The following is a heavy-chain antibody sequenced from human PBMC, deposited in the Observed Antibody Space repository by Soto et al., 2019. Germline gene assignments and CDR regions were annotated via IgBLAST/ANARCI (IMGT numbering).Heavy chain of an antibody. CDR3: ARASTNSGTFDH. D-gene: IGHD3-10*01. CDR2: IIPILGIA. Sequence: QVQLVQSGAEVKKPGSSVKVSCKASGGTFSSYTISWVRQAPGQGLEWMGRIIPILGIANYAQKFQGRVTITADKSTSTAYMELSSLRSEDTAVYYCARASTNSGTFDHWGQGTLVTVSS. CDR1: GGTFSSYT. J-gene: IGHJ4*02. V-gene: IGHV1-69*02.